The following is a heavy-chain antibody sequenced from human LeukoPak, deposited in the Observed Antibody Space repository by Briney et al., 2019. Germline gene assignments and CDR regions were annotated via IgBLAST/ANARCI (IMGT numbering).Heavy chain of an antibody. V-gene: IGHV3-21*04. J-gene: IGHJ4*02. CDR1: GFTFSSYS. Sequence: NAGGSLRLSCAASGFTFSSYSMNWVRQAPGKGLEWVSSISSSSSYIYYADSVKGRFTISRDNSKNTLYLQMNSLRAEDTAVYYCAVATIGLSNWGQGTLVTVSS. CDR3: AVATIGLSN. D-gene: IGHD5-12*01. CDR2: ISSSSSYI.